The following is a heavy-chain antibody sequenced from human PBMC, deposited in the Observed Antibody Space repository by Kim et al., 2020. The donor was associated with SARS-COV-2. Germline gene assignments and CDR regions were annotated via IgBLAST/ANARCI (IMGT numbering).Heavy chain of an antibody. CDR2: ISSSSSYI. CDR1: GFTFSSYS. V-gene: IGHV3-21*01. CDR3: ARPIEYSSGYYYHAFDI. J-gene: IGHJ3*02. Sequence: GGSLRLSCAASGFTFSSYSMNWVRQAPGKGLEWVSSISSSSSYIYYADSVKGRFTISRDNAKNSLYLQMNSLRAEDTAVYYCARPIEYSSGYYYHAFDIRGQGTMVTVSS. D-gene: IGHD3-22*01.